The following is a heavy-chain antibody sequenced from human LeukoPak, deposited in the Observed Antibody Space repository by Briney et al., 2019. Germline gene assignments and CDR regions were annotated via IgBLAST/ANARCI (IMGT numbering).Heavy chain of an antibody. CDR2: IYYSGST. D-gene: IGHD2-2*01. V-gene: IGHV4-39*07. CDR1: GGSISSSSYY. CDR3: ARVEREDCSSTSCYWGKNDYGMDV. J-gene: IGHJ6*04. Sequence: SETLSLTCTVSGGSISSSSYYWGWIRQPPGKGLEWIGSIYYSGSTYYNPSLKSRVTISVGTSKNQFSLKLSSVTAADTAVYYCARVEREDCSSTSCYWGKNDYGMDVWGKGTTVTVSS.